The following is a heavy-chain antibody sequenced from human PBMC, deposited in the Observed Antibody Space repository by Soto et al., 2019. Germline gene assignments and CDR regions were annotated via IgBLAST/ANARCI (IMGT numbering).Heavy chain of an antibody. CDR2: IGGGGGGR. Sequence: EGQLFESGGGLVQPGGSLRLSCAASGFIFSDYAMSLVRQAPGKGLEWVSVIGGGGGGRLYADSVKGRFTVSRDDSRKTLYLQMDSLRAEDTAVYYCAKDSFSRNGIHDPFDIWGQGTMVSVSS. J-gene: IGHJ3*02. CDR3: AKDSFSRNGIHDPFDI. V-gene: IGHV3-23*01. CDR1: GFIFSDYA. D-gene: IGHD3-3*02.